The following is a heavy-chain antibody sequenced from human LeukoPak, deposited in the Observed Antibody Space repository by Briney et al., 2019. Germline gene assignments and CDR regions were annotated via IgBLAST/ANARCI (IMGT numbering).Heavy chain of an antibody. CDR1: GFTFRSYA. Sequence: GGSLTLSCAASGFTFRSYAMSWVRQAPGKGLEWVSAINPAGSRSFYADSVKGRFTISRDNSKNTLYLQMDSLRAEVSAVYFCAKESGIVLGGDYWGLGTLVTVSS. D-gene: IGHD1-26*01. V-gene: IGHV3-23*01. CDR2: INPAGSRS. J-gene: IGHJ4*02. CDR3: AKESGIVLGGDY.